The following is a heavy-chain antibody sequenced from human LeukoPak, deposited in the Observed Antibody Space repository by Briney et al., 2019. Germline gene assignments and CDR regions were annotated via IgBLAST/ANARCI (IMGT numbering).Heavy chain of an antibody. CDR3: ARDYDEDY. V-gene: IGHV3-21*01. D-gene: IGHD5-12*01. CDR2: ISTGSSHI. CDR1: EFIFSTYS. J-gene: IGHJ4*02. Sequence: PGGSLRLSCAASEFIFSTYSMNWVRQAPGKGLEWVSSISTGSSHIYYADSVKGRFTISRDNAKNSLYLQMNSLRAEDTAVYYCARDYDEDYWGQGMLVTVSS.